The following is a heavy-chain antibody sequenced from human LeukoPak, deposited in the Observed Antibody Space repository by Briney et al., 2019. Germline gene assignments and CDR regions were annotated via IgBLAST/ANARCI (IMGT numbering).Heavy chain of an antibody. J-gene: IGHJ6*02. CDR1: GGSISDSY. V-gene: IGHV4-4*07. D-gene: IGHD3-22*01. CDR2: MYVTGTT. Sequence: SETLSLTCTVSGGSISDSYLSWIRQPAGKGLEWSGRMYVTGTTNYNPSLRSRVTMSMDTSKDQFSLRLSSVTAADTAVYYCARENYYDSSGYSEGMDVWGQGTTVIVSS. CDR3: ARENYYDSSGYSEGMDV.